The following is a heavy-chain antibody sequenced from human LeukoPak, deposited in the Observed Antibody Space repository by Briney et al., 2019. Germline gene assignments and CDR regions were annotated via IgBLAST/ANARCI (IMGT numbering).Heavy chain of an antibody. V-gene: IGHV1-69*01. Sequence: SVKVSCKASGGTFSSYAISWVRQAPGQGLEWMGGIIPIFGAANYAQKFQGRVTITADESTSTAYMELSSLRSEDTAVYYCARGPAPSYDFWSGEPDDYWGQGTLVTVSS. CDR1: GGTFSSYA. J-gene: IGHJ4*02. D-gene: IGHD3-3*01. CDR2: IIPIFGAA. CDR3: ARGPAPSYDFWSGEPDDY.